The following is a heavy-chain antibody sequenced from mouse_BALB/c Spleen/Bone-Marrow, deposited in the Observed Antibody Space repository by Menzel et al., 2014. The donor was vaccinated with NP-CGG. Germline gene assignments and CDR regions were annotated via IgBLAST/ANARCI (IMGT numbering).Heavy chain of an antibody. CDR1: GYTFTDYE. J-gene: IGHJ3*01. D-gene: IGHD2-14*01. V-gene: IGHV1-15*01. CDR3: IRGNYRYSWFAY. CDR2: IHPGSGNT. Sequence: QVQLQQSGAELVRPGASVKLSCKALGYTFTDYEMHWVKQTPVNGLEWIGAIHPGSGNTAYNQKFKSKATLTADKSSSTAYMELSSLTSEDSAVYYCIRGNYRYSWFAYWGQGTLVTVSA.